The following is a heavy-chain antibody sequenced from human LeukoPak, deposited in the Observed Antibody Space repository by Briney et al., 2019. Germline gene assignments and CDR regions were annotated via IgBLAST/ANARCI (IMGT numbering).Heavy chain of an antibody. Sequence: ASVKVSCKASGYTFTGYYMHWVRQAPGQGREWMGWINPNSGGTNYAQKFQGRVTMTRDTSISTAYMELSRLRSDDTAVYYCARGMIAAARGWFDPWGQGTLVTVSS. V-gene: IGHV1-2*02. J-gene: IGHJ5*02. CDR1: GYTFTGYY. CDR2: INPNSGGT. D-gene: IGHD6-13*01. CDR3: ARGMIAAARGWFDP.